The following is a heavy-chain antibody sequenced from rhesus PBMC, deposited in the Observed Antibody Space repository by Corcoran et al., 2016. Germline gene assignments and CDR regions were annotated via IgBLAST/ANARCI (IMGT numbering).Heavy chain of an antibody. Sequence: QLQLQESGPGLVKPSETLSLTCAVSGGSVSSSNWWSWIRQPPGKGLEWIGYISGSSGSTYYNPSLKRRVTISTDTSKNQFSLKLSAVTAADTAVYYCARHEDIAAAGRFDVWGPGVLVTVSS. D-gene: IGHD6-25*01. V-gene: IGHV4-65*01. CDR1: GGSVSSSNW. J-gene: IGHJ5-1*01. CDR2: ISGSSGST. CDR3: ARHEDIAAAGRFDV.